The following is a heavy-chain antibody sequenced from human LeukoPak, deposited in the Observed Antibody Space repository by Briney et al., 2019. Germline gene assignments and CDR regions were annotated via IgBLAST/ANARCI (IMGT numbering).Heavy chain of an antibody. CDR1: GFIFSSHW. V-gene: IGHV3-74*01. CDR3: ARVASYSSTSFDS. Sequence: GGSLRLSCAASGFIFSSHWMHWARQAPGKGLVWVSRIHSDGSVTTYADFVKGRFTISRDNAKNTLYLQMNSLRAEDTAVYYCARVASYSSTSFDSWGQGTLVTVSS. D-gene: IGHD1-26*01. CDR2: IHSDGSVT. J-gene: IGHJ4*02.